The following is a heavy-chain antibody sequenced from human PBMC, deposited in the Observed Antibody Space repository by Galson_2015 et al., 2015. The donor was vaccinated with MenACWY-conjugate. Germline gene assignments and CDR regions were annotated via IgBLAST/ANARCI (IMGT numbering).Heavy chain of an antibody. CDR3: ARTAGSVPP. CDR1: GFTFSSYA. V-gene: IGHV3-23*01. Sequence: SLRLSCAASGFTFSSYAMSWVRQAPGKGLEWVSVIGVSGHSTYYADSVKGRFTISRGNSKNTLYVQMNSLRAEDTAVYYCARTAGSVPPWGLGTLVTVSS. CDR2: IGVSGHST. J-gene: IGHJ5*02. D-gene: IGHD6-13*01.